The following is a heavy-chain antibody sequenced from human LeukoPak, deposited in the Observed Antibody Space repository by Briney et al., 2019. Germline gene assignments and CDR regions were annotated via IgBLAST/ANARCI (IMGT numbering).Heavy chain of an antibody. D-gene: IGHD2-15*01. V-gene: IGHV4-39*02. CDR3: ARHRGGSSPSVFDS. Sequence: SQTLSLTRTVSARSVSSSSYYWGWIRQPPGKGLEWIGSVYYSGSTYYNPSLKSRVTISVDTSKNHFSLKMSSVPAADTTLFCCARHRGGSSPSVFDSWGQGALVTVSS. CDR1: ARSVSSSSYY. CDR2: VYYSGST. J-gene: IGHJ4*02.